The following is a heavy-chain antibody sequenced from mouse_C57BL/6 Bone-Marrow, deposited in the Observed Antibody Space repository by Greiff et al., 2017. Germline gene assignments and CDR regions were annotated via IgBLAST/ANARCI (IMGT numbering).Heavy chain of an antibody. CDR2: INPNNGGT. D-gene: IGHD1-1*01. V-gene: IGHV1-22*01. CDR3: ARRGRKDYGSSFDY. CDR1: GYTFTDYN. Sequence: VQLKESGPELVKPGASVKMSCKASGYTFTDYNMHWVKQSHGKSLEWIGYINPNNGGTSYNQKFKGKATLTVNKSSSTAYMELRSLTSEDSAVYYCARRGRKDYGSSFDYWGQGTTLTVSS. J-gene: IGHJ2*01.